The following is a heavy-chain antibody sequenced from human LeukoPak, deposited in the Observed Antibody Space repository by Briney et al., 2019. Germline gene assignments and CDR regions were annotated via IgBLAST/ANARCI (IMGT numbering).Heavy chain of an antibody. Sequence: GASVKVSCKASGYTFASYDINWGRQATGQGLEWRGWMNPNSGNTGYAQKFQGRVTMTRNTSISTAYMELSSLRSEDTAVYYCATSYGGIHAEYFQHWGQGTLVTVSS. CDR1: GYTFASYD. CDR3: ATSYGGIHAEYFQH. D-gene: IGHD4-23*01. J-gene: IGHJ1*01. V-gene: IGHV1-8*01. CDR2: MNPNSGNT.